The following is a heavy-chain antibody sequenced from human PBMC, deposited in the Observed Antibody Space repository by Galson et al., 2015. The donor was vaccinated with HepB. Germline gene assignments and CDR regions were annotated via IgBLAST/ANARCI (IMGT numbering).Heavy chain of an antibody. V-gene: IGHV3-21*01. CDR1: GFTFSSYS. CDR3: AWGPGLDFDH. Sequence: SLRLSCAASGFTFSSYSMNWVRQAPGKGLEWVSSISSNSTSIYYADSVKGRFTISRDNAKNSLYLQLNSLRAEDTAMYYCAWGPGLDFDHWGQGTLVTVSS. D-gene: IGHD3-16*01. J-gene: IGHJ4*02. CDR2: ISSNSTSI.